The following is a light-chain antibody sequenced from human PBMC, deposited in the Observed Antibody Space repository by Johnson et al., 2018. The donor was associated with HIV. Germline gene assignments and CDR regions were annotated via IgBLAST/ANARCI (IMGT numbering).Light chain of an antibody. Sequence: QSVLTRPPSVSAAPGQKVTISCSGSTSNIGNNYVSWYQHLPRTAPKLLIYDNNKRPSGIPDRFSGSKSGTSATLGITGLQTGDEADYYCGTWDSSPSTFYVCATGTKVTVL. V-gene: IGLV1-51*01. CDR1: TSNIGNNY. CDR3: GTWDSSPSTFYV. CDR2: DNN. J-gene: IGLJ1*01.